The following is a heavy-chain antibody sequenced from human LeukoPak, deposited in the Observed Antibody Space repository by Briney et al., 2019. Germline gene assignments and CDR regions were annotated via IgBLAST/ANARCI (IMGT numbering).Heavy chain of an antibody. CDR2: LNPNSGAT. CDR1: GYTFTGYY. J-gene: IGHJ4*02. CDR3: ARGGALYYDFWD. V-gene: IGHV1-2*02. D-gene: IGHD3-3*01. Sequence: ASVKVSCKASGYTFTGYYMHWVRQAPGQGLEWMGWLNPNSGATDYAQTFQGRVTMSRDTSISTAYMELTWLKSDDTAVYYCARGGALYYDFWDWGQGTLVTVSS.